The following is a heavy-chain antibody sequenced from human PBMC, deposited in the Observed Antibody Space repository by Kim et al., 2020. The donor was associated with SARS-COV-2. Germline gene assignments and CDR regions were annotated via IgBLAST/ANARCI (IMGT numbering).Heavy chain of an antibody. J-gene: IGHJ4*02. CDR1: GGSVSNISYY. D-gene: IGHD2-2*01. CDR3: ARQFQLLIFDH. V-gene: IGHV4-39*01. Sequence: SETLSLTCTVSGGSVSNISYYWGWIRQPPGKGLEWIGTMHYTGRNYYNPSLKSRVTISVDTSKNHFSLKVSSVTAADTAVYYCARQFQLLIFDHWGQGTLVTVSS. CDR2: MHYTGRN.